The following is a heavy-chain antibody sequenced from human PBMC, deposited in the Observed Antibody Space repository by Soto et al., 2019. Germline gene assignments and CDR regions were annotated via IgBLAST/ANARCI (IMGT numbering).Heavy chain of an antibody. D-gene: IGHD5-12*01. CDR3: ATSIVAVX. CDR2: INAGNGNT. V-gene: IGHV1-3*01. Sequence: ASVKVSCKASGYTFTSYAIHWVRQAPGQRLEWMGCINAGNGNTKYSHKFQGRVIITRDKSAGTAYMELRSLRSEDTAVYYCATSIVAVXWGQGTLVTVSX. CDR1: GYTFTSYA. J-gene: IGHJ4*02.